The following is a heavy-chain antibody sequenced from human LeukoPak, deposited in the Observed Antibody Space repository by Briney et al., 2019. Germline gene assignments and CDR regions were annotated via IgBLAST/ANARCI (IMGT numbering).Heavy chain of an antibody. Sequence: ASVKVSCKASGYTFTGYYLHWVRQAPGQGLEWMGWINPNSGGTNYAPKFQGRVTMTRDTSTSTAYMELSRLRSDDTAVYYCARDPGSSWYFDNWGQGTLVTVSS. CDR1: GYTFTGYY. CDR3: ARDPGSSWYFDN. V-gene: IGHV1-2*02. J-gene: IGHJ4*02. CDR2: INPNSGGT. D-gene: IGHD6-13*01.